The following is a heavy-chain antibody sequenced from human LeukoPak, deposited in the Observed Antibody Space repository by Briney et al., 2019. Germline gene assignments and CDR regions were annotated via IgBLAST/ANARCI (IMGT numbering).Heavy chain of an antibody. CDR3: ARCFLEWLYPSPTQDAFDI. D-gene: IGHD3-3*01. CDR1: GYTFTGYY. J-gene: IGHJ3*02. CDR2: INPSGGST. Sequence: ASVKVSCKASGYTFTGYYMHWVRQAPGQGLEWMGIINPSGGSTSYAQKFQGRVTMTRDMSTSTVYMELSSLRSEDTAVYYCARCFLEWLYPSPTQDAFDIWGQGTMVTVSS. V-gene: IGHV1-46*01.